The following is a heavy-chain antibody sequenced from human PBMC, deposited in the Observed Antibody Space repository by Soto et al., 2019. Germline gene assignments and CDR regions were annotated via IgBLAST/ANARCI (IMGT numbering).Heavy chain of an antibody. CDR1: GFTFSSYA. CDR3: ARRGDGDYRWGGYYYGMDV. D-gene: IGHD4-17*01. J-gene: IGHJ6*02. CDR2: ISYDGSNK. V-gene: IGHV3-30-3*01. Sequence: QVQLVESGGGVVQPGRSLRLSCAASGFTFSSYAMHWVRQAPGKGLEWVAVISYDGSNKYYADSVKGRFTISRDNSKNTLYLQMNSLRAEDTAVYYCARRGDGDYRWGGYYYGMDVWGQGTPVTVSS.